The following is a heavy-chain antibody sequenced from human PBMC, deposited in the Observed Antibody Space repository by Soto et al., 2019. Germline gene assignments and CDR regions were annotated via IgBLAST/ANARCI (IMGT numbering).Heavy chain of an antibody. CDR2: IYYSGST. CDR3: ATLWFGAADY. Sequence: QLQLQESGPGLVKPSETLSLTCTVSGGSISRSSYYWGWIRQPPGKGLEWIGSIYYSGSTHYNPSLKSRVTISVDTSKTQFSLKLSSVPAADTAVYYCATLWFGAADYWGQGTLVTVSS. CDR1: GGSISRSSYY. V-gene: IGHV4-39*01. D-gene: IGHD3-10*01. J-gene: IGHJ4*02.